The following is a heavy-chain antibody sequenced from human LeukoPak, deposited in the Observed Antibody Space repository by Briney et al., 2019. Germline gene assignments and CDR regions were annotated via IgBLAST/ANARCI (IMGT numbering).Heavy chain of an antibody. CDR1: GGSVSSGSYY. CDR2: IYYSGST. Sequence: PSETLSLTCNVSGGSVSSGSYYWSWIRQPPGKGLEWIGYIYYSGSTNYNPSLKSRVTISVDTSKNQFSLKLSSVTAADTAVYYCARDYSVDIVATIRRYNFDYWGQGTLVTVSS. V-gene: IGHV4-61*01. CDR3: ARDYSVDIVATIRRYNFDY. D-gene: IGHD5-12*01. J-gene: IGHJ4*02.